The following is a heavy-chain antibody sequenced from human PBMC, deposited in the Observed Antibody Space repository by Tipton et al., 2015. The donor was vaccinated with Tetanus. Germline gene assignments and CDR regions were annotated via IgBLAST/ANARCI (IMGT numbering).Heavy chain of an antibody. D-gene: IGHD2-15*01. CDR3: VRPDRYCSGGSCYLALDS. V-gene: IGHV1-69*06. CDR2: IFPQFGTS. J-gene: IGHJ5*01. CDR1: GGMFNSYA. Sequence: QSGPEVKKPGSSVRVYCKTSGGMFNSYAISWVRQAPGQRPEWMGGIFPQFGTSNYAPRFQDRVTMTADTSTGTVYMDLSSLRSDDTAVYYCVRPDRYCSGGSCYLALDSWGQGTLITVSS.